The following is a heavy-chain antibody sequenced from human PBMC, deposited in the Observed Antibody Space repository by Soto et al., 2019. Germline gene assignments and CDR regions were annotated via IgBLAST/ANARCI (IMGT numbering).Heavy chain of an antibody. D-gene: IGHD5-12*01. Sequence: VSVKVSCKASGYTFTSYGGSWVRQAPGQGLEWMGWISVFKGTTNYAQKFQGRVTMTTDTSTSTAHMELRSLRSDDTAVYYCAREGTTIRHHDYYSSGLDIWGQGTMVTGSS. CDR1: GYTFTSYG. J-gene: IGHJ6*02. CDR2: ISVFKGTT. V-gene: IGHV1-18*01. CDR3: AREGTTIRHHDYYSSGLDI.